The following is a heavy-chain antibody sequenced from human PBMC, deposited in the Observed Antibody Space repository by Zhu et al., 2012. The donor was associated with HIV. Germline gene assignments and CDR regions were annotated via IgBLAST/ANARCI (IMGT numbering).Heavy chain of an antibody. D-gene: IGHD6-19*01. Sequence: QVQLQQWGAGLLKPSETLSLTCAVYGGSLSGYYWSWIRQPPGKGLEWIGEVNHSGNTNYKPSLQSRVTISVDRSKNQFSLKLTSVTAADTAVYYCARLTSGLTSGWGQGTLVIVSS. J-gene: IGHJ4*02. CDR2: VNHSGNT. CDR3: ARLTSGLTSG. CDR1: GGSLSGYY. V-gene: IGHV4-34*02.